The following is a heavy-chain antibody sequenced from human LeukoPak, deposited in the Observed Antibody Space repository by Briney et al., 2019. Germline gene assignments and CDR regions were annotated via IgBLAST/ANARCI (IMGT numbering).Heavy chain of an antibody. CDR1: GGTFNNSA. CDR2: IMPLYGAA. D-gene: IGHD4-17*01. V-gene: IGHV1-69*05. CDR3: ARDVHGDYGSGWFDP. J-gene: IGHJ5*02. Sequence: SVKLSCKTSGGTFNNSAISWVRQAPGQGLEWLGGIMPLYGAAGYAQKFQGRVTITKDESTSTVYLELTSLTSDDTAVYYCARDVHGDYGSGWFDPWGQGTLVSVSS.